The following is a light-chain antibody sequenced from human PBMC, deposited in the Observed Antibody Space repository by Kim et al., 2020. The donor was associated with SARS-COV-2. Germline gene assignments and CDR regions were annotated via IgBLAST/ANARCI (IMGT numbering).Light chain of an antibody. CDR2: AAS. Sequence: DIRITQSPPSLSASVGDRVTITCRADQGIGYYLAWYQHKPGNSPKLLISAASTLQSGVPSRFSGSGSGTDFSLIISSLQPEDVATYYCQKYNSAPWTFGPGTKVDIK. CDR3: QKYNSAPWT. CDR1: QGIGYY. J-gene: IGKJ1*01. V-gene: IGKV1-27*01.